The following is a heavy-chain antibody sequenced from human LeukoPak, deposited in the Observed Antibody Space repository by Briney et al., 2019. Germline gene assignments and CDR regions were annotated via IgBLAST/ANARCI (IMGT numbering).Heavy chain of an antibody. D-gene: IGHD4-17*01. V-gene: IGHV4-59*11. CDR2: ISYIGST. CDR3: ARDLVTVTKGFDI. CDR1: DDSFSSHY. Sequence: SETLTLTCAVSDDSFSSHYWTWIRQPPGKGLEWIGYISYIGSTNYNPSLKSRVTISIDTSKNQFSLKLSSVTAADTAVYYCARDLVTVTKGFDIWGQGTMVSVSS. J-gene: IGHJ3*02.